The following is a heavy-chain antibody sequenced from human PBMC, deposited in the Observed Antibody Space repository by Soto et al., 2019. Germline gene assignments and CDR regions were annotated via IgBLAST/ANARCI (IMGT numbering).Heavy chain of an antibody. CDR1: GGSFSSSSFY. CDR2: IHYSGST. D-gene: IGHD3-3*01. J-gene: IGHJ5*02. Sequence: QLQLQESGPRLVKPSETLSLTCTVSGGSFSSSSFYWDWIRQPPGKGLEWIGNIHYSGSTHYNPSLKSRVTISVDTSRNQFSLKVSSVTAADTSVYYCARRSGIGGWFDPWGQGTLVTVSS. CDR3: ARRSGIGGWFDP. V-gene: IGHV4-39*01.